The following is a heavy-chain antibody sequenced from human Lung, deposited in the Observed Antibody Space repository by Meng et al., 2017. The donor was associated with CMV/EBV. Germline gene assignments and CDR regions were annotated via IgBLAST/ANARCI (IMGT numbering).Heavy chain of an antibody. Sequence: SXTLSLXCAVYGGSFSGYYWSWIRQPPGKGLEWIGEINHSGSTNYNPSLKSRVTISVDTSKNQFSLKLSSVTAADTAVYYCARGGYCSSTSCYAGRPFDYWXQGTLVTVSS. V-gene: IGHV4-34*01. CDR2: INHSGST. D-gene: IGHD2-2*01. J-gene: IGHJ4*02. CDR3: ARGGYCSSTSCYAGRPFDY. CDR1: GGSFSGYY.